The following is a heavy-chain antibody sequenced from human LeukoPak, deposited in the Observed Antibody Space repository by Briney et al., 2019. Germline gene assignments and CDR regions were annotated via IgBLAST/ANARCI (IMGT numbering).Heavy chain of an antibody. J-gene: IGHJ4*02. Sequence: PSETLSLTCTVSGGSISSGSYYWSWIRQPPGKGLEWIGEIDHGGSTNYNPSLTSRVTISVDTSKNQFSLKLNSVTAADTAVYYCARRRYFDYWGQGTLVTVSS. V-gene: IGHV4-39*07. CDR1: GGSISSGSYY. CDR2: IDHGGST. CDR3: ARRRYFDY.